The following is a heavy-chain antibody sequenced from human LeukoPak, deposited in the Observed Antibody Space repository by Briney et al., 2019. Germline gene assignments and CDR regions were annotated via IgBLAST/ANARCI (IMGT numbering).Heavy chain of an antibody. CDR1: GFTFSSYG. V-gene: IGHV3-30*02. D-gene: IGHD6-19*01. Sequence: GGSLRLSCAASGFTFSSYGMHWVRQAPGKGLEWVAFIRYDGSNKYYADSVKGRFTISRDNSKNTLYLQTNSLRAEDTAVYYCAKSGIAVAGANDAFDIWGQGTMVTVSS. J-gene: IGHJ3*02. CDR2: IRYDGSNK. CDR3: AKSGIAVAGANDAFDI.